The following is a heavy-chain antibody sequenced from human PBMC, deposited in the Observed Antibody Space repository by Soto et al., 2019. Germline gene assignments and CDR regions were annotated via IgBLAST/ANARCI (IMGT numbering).Heavy chain of an antibody. J-gene: IGHJ5*02. Sequence: GGSLRLSCAASGFTFSSYAMSWVRQAPGKGLEWVSAISGSGGSTYYADSVKGRFTISRDNSKNTLYLQMNSLRAEDTAVYYCAKDPRITMIVVDPTPNWFDPWGQGTLVTVSS. D-gene: IGHD3-22*01. CDR2: ISGSGGST. CDR1: GFTFSSYA. V-gene: IGHV3-23*01. CDR3: AKDPRITMIVVDPTPNWFDP.